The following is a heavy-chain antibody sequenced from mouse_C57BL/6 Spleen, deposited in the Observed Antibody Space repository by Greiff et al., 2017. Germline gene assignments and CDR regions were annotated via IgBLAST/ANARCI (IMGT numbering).Heavy chain of an antibody. CDR3: ARWFGTAAWFAC. D-gene: IGHD4-1*01. V-gene: IGHV1-80*01. CDR2: IYPGDGDP. CDR1: GYAFSSYW. J-gene: IGHJ3*01. Sequence: VQLQQSGAELVKPGASVKISCKASGYAFSSYWMNWVKQRPGKGLEWIGQIYPGDGDPNYNGKFKGKATLTADKSSSTAYMQLSSLTSEDSAVYLSARWFGTAAWFACWGQGTLVTVSA.